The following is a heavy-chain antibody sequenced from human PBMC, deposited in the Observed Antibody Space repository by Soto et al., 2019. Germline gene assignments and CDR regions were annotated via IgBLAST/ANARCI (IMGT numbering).Heavy chain of an antibody. Sequence: QVQLAQSGAEERKPGASVKVSCEATGYTFTAYAMHWVRQAPGQRLEWMGWINPANGNTKYSQKFQGRLTITSDTSANTVYTELNSLASEDTAMYYCTRWAISPYGGLIGPFDYWGQGNLVTVSS. D-gene: IGHD3-16*02. J-gene: IGHJ4*02. CDR3: TRWAISPYGGLIGPFDY. V-gene: IGHV1-3*05. CDR2: INPANGNT. CDR1: GYTFTAYA.